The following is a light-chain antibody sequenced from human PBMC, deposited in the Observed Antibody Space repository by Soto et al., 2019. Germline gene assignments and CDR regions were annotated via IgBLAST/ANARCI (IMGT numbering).Light chain of an antibody. CDR2: NVR. CDR3: CLHGGTNTFYV. V-gene: IGLV2-11*01. J-gene: IGLJ1*01. CDR1: SSNVGNYDY. Sequence: QSALTQPRSVSGSPGQSVTISCTGTSSNVGNYDYVSWYQHHPGKAPKLMIYNVRQRPSGVPDRFSGSRSGHTASLTISGLQAEDEAEYYCCLHGGTNTFYVFGTGTKLTVL.